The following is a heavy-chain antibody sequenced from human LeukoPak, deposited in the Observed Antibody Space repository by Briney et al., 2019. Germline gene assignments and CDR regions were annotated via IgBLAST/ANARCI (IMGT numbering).Heavy chain of an antibody. J-gene: IGHJ4*02. CDR3: AKGGRITMVRGVIITFYYFDY. V-gene: IGHV3-23*01. D-gene: IGHD3-10*01. CDR1: GFTFSSYA. Sequence: GGSLRLSCAASGFTFSSYAMSWVRQAPGKGLEWVSAISGSGGSTYYAGSVKGRFTISRDNSKNTLYLQMNSLRAEDTAVYYCAKGGRITMVRGVIITFYYFDYWGQGTLVTVSS. CDR2: ISGSGGST.